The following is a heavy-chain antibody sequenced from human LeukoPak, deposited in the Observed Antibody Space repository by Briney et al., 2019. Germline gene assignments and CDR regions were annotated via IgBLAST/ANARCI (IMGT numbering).Heavy chain of an antibody. CDR3: AREYYYASSEPRLDY. V-gene: IGHV1-18*01. D-gene: IGHD3-22*01. J-gene: IGHJ4*02. CDR2: ISGYNGNT. Sequence: GASVKVSCKASGYSFTNYGISWVRQAPGQGLEWMGWISGYNGNTNYAQMLQGRVTMTTDTSTNTACMELRSLRFDDTAVYYCAREYYYASSEPRLDYWGLGTLVTVSS. CDR1: GYSFTNYG.